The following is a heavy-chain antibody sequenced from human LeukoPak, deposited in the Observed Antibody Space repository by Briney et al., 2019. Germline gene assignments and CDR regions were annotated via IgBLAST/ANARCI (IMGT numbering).Heavy chain of an antibody. Sequence: GGSLRLSCAASGFTFNGYWMSWVRQAPGKGLEWVANIKEDGSAQYYVGSVKGRFTISRDNSKNTLYLQMNSLRAEDTAVYYCARDGQALLWFGELSRFDYWGQGTLVTVSS. D-gene: IGHD3-10*01. J-gene: IGHJ4*02. CDR1: GFTFNGYW. V-gene: IGHV3-7*01. CDR2: IKEDGSAQ. CDR3: ARDGQALLWFGELSRFDY.